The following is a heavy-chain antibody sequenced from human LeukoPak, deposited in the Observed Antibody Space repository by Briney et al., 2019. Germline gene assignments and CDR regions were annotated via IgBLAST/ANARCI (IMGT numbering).Heavy chain of an antibody. J-gene: IGHJ4*02. CDR3: ARRYSSGWYSTRVGYFDY. CDR2: INPSGGST. V-gene: IGHV1-46*01. CDR1: GGTFSSYA. D-gene: IGHD6-19*01. Sequence: GASVKVSCKASGGTFSSYAISWGRQAPGQGLEWMGIINPSGGSTSYAQKFQGRVTMTRDMSTSTVYMELSSLRSEDTAVYYCARRYSSGWYSTRVGYFDYWGQGTLVTVSS.